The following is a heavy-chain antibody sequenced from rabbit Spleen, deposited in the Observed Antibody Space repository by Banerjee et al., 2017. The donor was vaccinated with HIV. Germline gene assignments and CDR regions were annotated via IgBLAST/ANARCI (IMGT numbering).Heavy chain of an antibody. CDR2: IAGSSSGFT. D-gene: IGHD4-1*01. CDR1: GFSFSSSYW. J-gene: IGHJ4*01. Sequence: QSLEESGGDLVKPGASLTLTCTASGFSFSSSYWICWVRQAPGKGPEWIACIAGSSSGFTYSATWAKGRFTISKTSSTTVTLQMTSLTAADTATYFCARDLAGVIGWNFNLWGPGTLVTVS. V-gene: IGHV1S40*01. CDR3: ARDLAGVIGWNFNL.